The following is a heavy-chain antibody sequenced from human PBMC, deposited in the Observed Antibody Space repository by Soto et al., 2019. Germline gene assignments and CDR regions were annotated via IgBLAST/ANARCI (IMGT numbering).Heavy chain of an antibody. D-gene: IGHD2-15*01. V-gene: IGHV4-34*01. Sequence: PSETLSLTCGVYGGFFTGYYWTWIRQPPGKGLEWIGEINHSGSTSHNPSLKSQVTLSIDTSQNQFSLKLTSVTAADTAVYYCGRGRIPDHWGQGTLVTVSS. CDR2: INHSGST. CDR1: GGFFTGYY. J-gene: IGHJ4*02. CDR3: GRGRIPDH.